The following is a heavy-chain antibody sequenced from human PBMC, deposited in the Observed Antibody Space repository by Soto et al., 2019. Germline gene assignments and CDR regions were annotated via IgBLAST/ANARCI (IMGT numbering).Heavy chain of an antibody. D-gene: IGHD2-2*01. CDR2: MSYDGSDK. CDR1: GFSFRSYA. V-gene: IGHV3-30-3*01. J-gene: IGHJ4*02. Sequence: QVQLVESGGGVVQPGRSLRLSCAASGFSFRSYAMHWFRQAPGKGLEWVAVMSYDGSDKYYADSVKGRFTISRDNSKNTLYLQMSSLRAEDTAVYYCARARLDTPALEYWGQGTLVTVSS. CDR3: ARARLDTPALEY.